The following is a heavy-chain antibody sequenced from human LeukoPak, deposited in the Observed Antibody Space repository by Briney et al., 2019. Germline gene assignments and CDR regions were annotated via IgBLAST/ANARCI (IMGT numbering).Heavy chain of an antibody. CDR1: GFTFSSYA. CDR3: TGYYSFDS. Sequence: GRSLRLSCAAAGFTFSSYAMHWVRQAPGKGLEWVAVISYDGSNKYYADSVKGRFTIPRDNSKNTLYLQMNSLRAEDTAVYYSTGYYSFDSWGQGTLVTVSS. V-gene: IGHV3-30*04. CDR2: ISYDGSNK. J-gene: IGHJ4*02.